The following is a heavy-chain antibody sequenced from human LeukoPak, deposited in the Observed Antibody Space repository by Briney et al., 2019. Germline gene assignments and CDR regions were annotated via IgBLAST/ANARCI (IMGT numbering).Heavy chain of an antibody. CDR1: GGSISSGSYY. J-gene: IGHJ4*02. CDR2: IYTSGST. Sequence: PSETLSLTCTVSGGSISSGSYYWSWIRQPAGKGLEWIGRIYTSGSTNYNPSLKSRVTISIDTSKNQFSLKLSSVTAADTAVYYCARGNLHDYWGQGTLVTVSS. D-gene: IGHD2/OR15-2a*01. CDR3: ARGNLHDY. V-gene: IGHV4-61*02.